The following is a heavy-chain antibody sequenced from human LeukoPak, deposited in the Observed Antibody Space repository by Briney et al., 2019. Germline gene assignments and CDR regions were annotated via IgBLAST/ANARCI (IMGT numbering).Heavy chain of an antibody. CDR2: ISSSSSYI. CDR3: ARDPPPFDDYGDLTDY. D-gene: IGHD4-17*01. V-gene: IGHV3-21*01. J-gene: IGHJ4*02. Sequence: KPGGSLRLSCAASGFTFSSYSMSWVRQAPGKGLECVSSISSSSSYIYYADSVKGRFTISRDNAKNSLYLQMNSLRAEDTAVYYCARDPPPFDDYGDLTDYWGQGTLVTVSS. CDR1: GFTFSSYS.